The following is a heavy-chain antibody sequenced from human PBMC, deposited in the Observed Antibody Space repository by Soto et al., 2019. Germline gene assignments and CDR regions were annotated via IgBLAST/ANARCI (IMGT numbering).Heavy chain of an antibody. CDR2: INHSGST. D-gene: IGHD3-10*01. Sequence: SETLSLTCAVYGGSFSGYYWSWIRQPPGKGLEWIGEINHSGSTNYNPSLKSRVTISVDTSKNQFSLKLSSVTAADTAVYYCARAMVRGVSHWGQGTLVTVSS. J-gene: IGHJ4*02. CDR3: ARAMVRGVSH. V-gene: IGHV4-34*01. CDR1: GGSFSGYY.